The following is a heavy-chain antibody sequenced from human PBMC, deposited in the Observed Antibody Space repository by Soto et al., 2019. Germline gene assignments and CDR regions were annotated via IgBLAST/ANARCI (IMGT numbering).Heavy chain of an antibody. J-gene: IGHJ5*02. V-gene: IGHV4-39*01. D-gene: IGHD5-12*01. Sequence: QLQLQESGPGLVKPSETLSLTCTVSGGSISSSSYYWGWIRQPPGKGLEWIGSIYYSGSTYYNPSLKSRVTISVDTSKNQFSLKLSSVTAADTAVYYCARGYRGPNWFDPWGQGTLVTVSS. CDR2: IYYSGST. CDR1: GGSISSSSYY. CDR3: ARGYRGPNWFDP.